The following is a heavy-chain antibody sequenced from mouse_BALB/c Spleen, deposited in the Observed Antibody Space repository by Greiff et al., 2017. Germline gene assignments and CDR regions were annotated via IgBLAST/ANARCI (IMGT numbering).Heavy chain of an antibody. Sequence: EVMLVESGGGLVQPGGSLRLSCATSGFTFTDYYMSWVRQPPGKALEWLGFIRNKANGYTTEYSASVKGRFTISRDNSQSILYLQMNTLRAEDSATYYCARDSYYYGSSYLYDYAMDYWGQGTSVTVSS. V-gene: IGHV7-3*02. J-gene: IGHJ4*01. CDR3: ARDSYYYGSSYLYDYAMDY. D-gene: IGHD1-1*01. CDR2: IRNKANGYTT. CDR1: GFTFTDYY.